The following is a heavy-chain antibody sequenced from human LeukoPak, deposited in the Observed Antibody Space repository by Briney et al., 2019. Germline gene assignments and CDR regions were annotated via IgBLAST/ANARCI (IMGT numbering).Heavy chain of an antibody. CDR1: GYTLTELS. CDR2: FDPEDGET. CDR3: ARGSPDYSNFHYMDV. Sequence: ASVKVSCKVSGYTLTELSMHWVRQAPGKGLEWMGGFDPEDGETIYAQKFQGRVTMTEDTSTDTAYMELSSLTSDDTAVYYCARGSPDYSNFHYMDVWGKGTTVTVSS. D-gene: IGHD4-11*01. V-gene: IGHV1-24*01. J-gene: IGHJ6*03.